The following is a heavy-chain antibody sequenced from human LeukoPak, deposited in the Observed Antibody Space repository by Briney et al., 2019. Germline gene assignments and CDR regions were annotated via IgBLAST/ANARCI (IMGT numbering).Heavy chain of an antibody. V-gene: IGHV3-7*03. CDR1: GFIFSSYW. CDR2: IIQDGSEK. J-gene: IGHJ4*02. Sequence: PGGSLRLSCAASGFIFSSYWMSWVRQAPGKGLEWVANIIQDGSEKYYVDSVKGRFTISRDNAKNSLYLQMNSLRAEDTAVYYCAKSSYYDSSGYYREYYFDYWGPGTLVTVSS. CDR3: AKSSYYDSSGYYREYYFDY. D-gene: IGHD3-22*01.